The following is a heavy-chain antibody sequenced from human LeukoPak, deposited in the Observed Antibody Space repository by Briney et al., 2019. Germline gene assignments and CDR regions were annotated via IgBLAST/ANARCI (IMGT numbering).Heavy chain of an antibody. Sequence: PGGSLRLSCAASGFTFSSYWMHWVRQAPGKGLVWVSRINSDGSSTSYADSVKGRFTISRDNAKNTLYLQMNSLRAEDTAVYHCARGIAAADIDYWGQGTLVTVSS. D-gene: IGHD6-13*01. CDR3: ARGIAAADIDY. V-gene: IGHV3-74*01. J-gene: IGHJ4*02. CDR1: GFTFSSYW. CDR2: INSDGSST.